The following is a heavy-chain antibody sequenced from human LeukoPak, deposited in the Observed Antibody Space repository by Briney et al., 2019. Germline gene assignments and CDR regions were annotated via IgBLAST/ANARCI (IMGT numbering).Heavy chain of an antibody. CDR1: GFTFSSYW. V-gene: IGHV3-7*01. Sequence: GGSLRLSCAASGFTFSSYWMSWVRQAPGKGLEWVANIKQDGSEKYYVDSVKGRFTISRDNAKNSLYLQMNSLRAEDTAVYYCARDASPSSGWYTDAFDIWGQGTMVTVSS. J-gene: IGHJ3*02. CDR2: IKQDGSEK. CDR3: ARDASPSSGWYTDAFDI. D-gene: IGHD6-19*01.